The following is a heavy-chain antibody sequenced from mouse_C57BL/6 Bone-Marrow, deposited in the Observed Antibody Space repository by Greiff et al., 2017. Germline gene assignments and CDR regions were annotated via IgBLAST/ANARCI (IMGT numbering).Heavy chain of an antibody. CDR1: GFSLTTCG. CDR3: ATTAYYSRYSCWYFDV. V-gene: IGHV2-9*01. CDR2: VCGGGST. J-gene: IGHJ1*03. Sequence: QVQLQQSGPGLVAPSQSLSITCTVSGFSLTTCGLGWVRLPPCTGLKLLGVVCGGGSTNYTSALMSKLSISKDNSKSQVFLKMNSLQTDDTAMYYCATTAYYSRYSCWYFDVWGTGTTVTVSS. D-gene: IGHD2-5*01.